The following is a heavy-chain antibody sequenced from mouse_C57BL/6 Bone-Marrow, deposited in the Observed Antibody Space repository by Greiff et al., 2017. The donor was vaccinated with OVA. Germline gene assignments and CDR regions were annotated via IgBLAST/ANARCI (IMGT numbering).Heavy chain of an antibody. D-gene: IGHD2-5*01. J-gene: IGHJ2*01. CDR2: ILPGSGST. CDR3: AREGAYYSNYVFFFDY. V-gene: IGHV1-9*01. CDR1: GYTFTGYW. Sequence: VMLVESGAELMKPGASVKLSCKATGYTFTGYWIEWVKQRPGHGLEWIGEILPGSGSTNYNEKFKGKATFTADTSSNTAYMQLSSLTTEDSAIYYCAREGAYYSNYVFFFDYWGQGTTLTVSS.